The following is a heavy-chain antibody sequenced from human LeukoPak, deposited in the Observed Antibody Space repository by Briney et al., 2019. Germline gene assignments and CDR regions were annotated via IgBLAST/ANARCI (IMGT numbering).Heavy chain of an antibody. J-gene: IGHJ4*02. CDR1: GGSFSGYY. D-gene: IGHD6-13*01. V-gene: IGHV4-34*01. CDR3: AIRFGRLEAGGTPFDS. Sequence: PSETLSLTCAVYGGSFSGYYWSWIRQPPGKGLEWIGEINHSGSTNYNPSLKSRVTISVDTSKNQLSLKLSSVTAADTALYYCAIRFGRLEAGGTPFDSWGQGTLVTVSS. CDR2: INHSGST.